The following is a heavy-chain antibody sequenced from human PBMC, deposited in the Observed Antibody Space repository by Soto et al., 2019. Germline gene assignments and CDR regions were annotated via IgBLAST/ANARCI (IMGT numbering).Heavy chain of an antibody. CDR3: ARREIQGPIDY. Sequence: QVQLQESGPGLVKPSDTLSLTCAVSGYSISSSNWWGWIRQPPGKGLEWIGYIYYSGTTYYNPSLKRRVTMSVNTSKHPFSLKLTSVTAVDTAVYYCARREIQGPIDYWGQGTLVTVSS. CDR1: GYSISSSNW. J-gene: IGHJ4*02. V-gene: IGHV4-28*01. CDR2: IYYSGTT. D-gene: IGHD1-26*01.